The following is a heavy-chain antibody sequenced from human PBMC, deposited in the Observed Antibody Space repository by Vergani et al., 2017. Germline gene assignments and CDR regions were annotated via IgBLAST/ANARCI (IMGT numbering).Heavy chain of an antibody. D-gene: IGHD2-2*01. J-gene: IGHJ4*02. Sequence: VQLVQSGAEVKKPGESLRISCKGSGYSFTSYWISWVRQMPGKGLEWRGRINPNSGGTNYAQKFQGRVTMTRDTSISTAYMALSRLRSDDTAVYYCARASRIVVVPAALVYWGQGTLVTVSS. V-gene: IGHV1-2*06. CDR2: INPNSGGT. CDR1: GYSFTSYW. CDR3: ARASRIVVVPAALVY.